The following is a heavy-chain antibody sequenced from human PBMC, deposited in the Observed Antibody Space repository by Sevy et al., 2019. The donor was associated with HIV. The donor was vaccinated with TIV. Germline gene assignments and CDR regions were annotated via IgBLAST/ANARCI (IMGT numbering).Heavy chain of an antibody. CDR3: ARALTGYYYYYPSGMDV. CDR1: GGSFSGYY. V-gene: IGHV4-34*01. D-gene: IGHD3-9*01. J-gene: IGHJ6*02. Sequence: SETLSLTCTVYGGSFSGYYWNWIRQPPGKGLEWIGEINNSGSTNYNPSLKSRVTISVDTSKNQFSLTLSSVTAADTDVSYCARALTGYYYYYPSGMDVWGQGTTVTVSS. CDR2: INNSGST.